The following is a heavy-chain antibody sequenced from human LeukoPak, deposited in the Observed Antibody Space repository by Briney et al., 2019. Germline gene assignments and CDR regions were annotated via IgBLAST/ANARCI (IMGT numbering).Heavy chain of an antibody. D-gene: IGHD1-26*01. J-gene: IGHJ4*02. Sequence: RASVKVSCKASGYTFTAYYIHWVRQAPGQGLEWMGWINPDSGGTNYAQKFQGRVTMTRDTSISTAYMELSSLRSDDTAFYYCARLSGSYPGLLGYWGQGPLVTVSS. CDR2: INPDSGGT. V-gene: IGHV1-2*02. CDR3: ARLSGSYPGLLGY. CDR1: GYTFTAYY.